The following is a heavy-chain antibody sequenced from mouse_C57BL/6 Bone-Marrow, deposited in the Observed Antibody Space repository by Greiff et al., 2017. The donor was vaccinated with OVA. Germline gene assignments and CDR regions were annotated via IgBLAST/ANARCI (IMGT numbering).Heavy chain of an antibody. V-gene: IGHV1-61*01. CDR1: GYTFTSYW. CDR3: AIYGSSIYWYFDV. Sequence: VQLQQPGAELVRPGSSVKLSCKASGYTFTSYWMDWVKQRPGQGLEWIGNIYPSDSETHYNQKFKDKATLTVDKSSSTAYMQLSSLTSEDSAVYYCAIYGSSIYWYFDVWGTGTTVTVSS. D-gene: IGHD1-1*01. J-gene: IGHJ1*03. CDR2: IYPSDSET.